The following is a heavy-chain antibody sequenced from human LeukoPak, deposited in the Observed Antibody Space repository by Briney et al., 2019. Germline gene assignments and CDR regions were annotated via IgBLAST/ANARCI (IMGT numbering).Heavy chain of an antibody. D-gene: IGHD2-2*01. CDR1: GFTFTNYA. Sequence: GGSLRLSCAASGFTFTNYAMQWVRQAPGKGLEWVAIISFDGTNKDYADYVKGRFTISRDNSENTLFLQMKSLRAEDTAVYYCARDTAQTYCSSSTCSVYYYYGMDVWGQGTTVTVSS. J-gene: IGHJ6*02. V-gene: IGHV3-30-3*01. CDR2: ISFDGTNK. CDR3: ARDTAQTYCSSSTCSVYYYYGMDV.